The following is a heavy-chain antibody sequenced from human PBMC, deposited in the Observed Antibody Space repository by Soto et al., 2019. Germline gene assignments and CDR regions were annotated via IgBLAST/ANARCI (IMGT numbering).Heavy chain of an antibody. D-gene: IGHD4-4*01. CDR3: ARHSNRNYGLYFFDY. CDR2: IYYSGST. CDR1: GGYVSSYY. Sequence: SETXSLTCTVSGGYVSSYYWSWIRQSPGKGLEWIGYIYYSGSTKYKPSLKSRVTISLDTSKNQFSLKVSSAAAADTAVYYCARHSNRNYGLYFFDYWGLGALVTVSS. V-gene: IGHV4-59*08. J-gene: IGHJ4*02.